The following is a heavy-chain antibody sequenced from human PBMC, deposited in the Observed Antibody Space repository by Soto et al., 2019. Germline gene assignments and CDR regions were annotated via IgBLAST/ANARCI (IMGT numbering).Heavy chain of an antibody. V-gene: IGHV4-59*08. J-gene: IGHJ3*02. D-gene: IGHD3-10*01. CDR1: GGSISSYY. CDR2: IYYSGST. Sequence: PSETLSLTCTVSGGSISSYYWSWIRQPPGKGLEWIGYIYYSGSTNYNPSLKRRVTISVDTSKNQASLKLSSVTAADTAVYYCARRYGSSFDIWGQGTKVTVSS. CDR3: ARRYGSSFDI.